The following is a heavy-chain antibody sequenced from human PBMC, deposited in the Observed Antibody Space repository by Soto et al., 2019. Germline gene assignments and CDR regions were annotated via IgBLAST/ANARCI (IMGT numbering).Heavy chain of an antibody. D-gene: IGHD1-7*01. CDR1: GLTFSNYA. CDR3: AKNQERELPRVIDF. CDR2: MSGSSSTT. J-gene: IGHJ4*02. Sequence: LRLSCATSGLTFSNYAMSWVRQAPGGGLEWVSSMSGSSSTTYYADSVKGRFTISRDRSKNTLYLQMSSLRAEDTALYYCAKNQERELPRVIDFWGQGTLVTVSS. V-gene: IGHV3-23*01.